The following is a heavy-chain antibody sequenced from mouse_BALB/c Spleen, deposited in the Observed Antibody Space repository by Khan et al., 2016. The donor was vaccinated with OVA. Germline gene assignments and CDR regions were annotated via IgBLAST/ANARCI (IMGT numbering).Heavy chain of an antibody. D-gene: IGHD2-10*01. CDR3: ARQPYYHYNIMDY. CDR2: IWSDGTT. J-gene: IGHJ4*01. CDR1: GFSLTTYG. Sequence: QVQLKESGPGLAAPSQSLSITCTISGFSLTTYGVHWVRQPPGKGLEWLVVIWSDGTTNYNSALKSRLTIPKDNSQSPVFLKMNSLQTDDTAINFCARQPYYHYNIMDYWGQGTSGTVSS. V-gene: IGHV2-6-1*01.